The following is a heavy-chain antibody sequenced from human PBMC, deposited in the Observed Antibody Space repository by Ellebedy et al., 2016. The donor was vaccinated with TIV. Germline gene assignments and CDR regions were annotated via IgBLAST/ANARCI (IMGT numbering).Heavy chain of an antibody. D-gene: IGHD6-19*01. CDR3: AIRYSSGWSLDY. CDR1: GYTFTSNY. Sequence: ASVKVSCXASGYTFTSNYMHWVRQAPGQGLEWMGIINPSGGRTSYAQKFQGRVTMTRDTSTSTVYMELSSLRSEDTAVYYCAIRYSSGWSLDYWGQGTLVTVSS. CDR2: INPSGGRT. V-gene: IGHV1-46*01. J-gene: IGHJ4*02.